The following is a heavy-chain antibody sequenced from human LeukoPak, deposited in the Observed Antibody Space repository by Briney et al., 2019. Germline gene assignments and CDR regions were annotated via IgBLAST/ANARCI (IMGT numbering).Heavy chain of an antibody. V-gene: IGHV4-59*08. CDR3: ARGYSSSWYWFDP. CDR1: GGSISSYY. CDR2: IHYTGST. J-gene: IGHJ5*02. D-gene: IGHD6-13*01. Sequence: PSETLSLTCTVSGGSISSYYWSWIRQPPGRGLEWIGYIHYTGSTNYKSSLKSRVTISVDTSKNQFSLKLSSVTAADTAVYYCARGYSSSWYWFDPWGQGTLVTVSS.